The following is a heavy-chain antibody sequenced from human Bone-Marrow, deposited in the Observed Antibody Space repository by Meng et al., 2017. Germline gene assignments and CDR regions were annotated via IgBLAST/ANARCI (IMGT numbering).Heavy chain of an antibody. Sequence: GGSLRLSCAASGFTFSGYAMSWVRQAPGKGLEWVSAISGSGGSTYYADSVKGRFTISRDNSKNTLYLQMNSLRAEDTAVYYCAKDPSSYCSSTSCYAGDYWGQGTLVTVSS. CDR3: AKDPSSYCSSTSCYAGDY. J-gene: IGHJ4*02. D-gene: IGHD2-2*01. CDR2: ISGSGGST. CDR1: GFTFSGYA. V-gene: IGHV3-23*01.